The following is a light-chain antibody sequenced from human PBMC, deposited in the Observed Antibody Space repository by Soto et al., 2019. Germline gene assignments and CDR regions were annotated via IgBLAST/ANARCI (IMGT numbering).Light chain of an antibody. CDR2: ANS. Sequence: QSVLTQPPSVSGAPGQRVTISCTGSSSNIGANYDVHWYQQRPGTAPKLLIFANSNRPSGVPDRFSGSKSGTSASLVITGLQAEDEGDYYCQSYDSTLSARYVFGTGTKVNVL. J-gene: IGLJ1*01. V-gene: IGLV1-40*01. CDR1: SSNIGANYD. CDR3: QSYDSTLSARYV.